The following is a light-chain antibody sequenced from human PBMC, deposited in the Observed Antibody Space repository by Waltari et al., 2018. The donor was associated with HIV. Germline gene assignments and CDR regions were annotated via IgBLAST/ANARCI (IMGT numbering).Light chain of an antibody. CDR3: QSYDSSLSGWV. CDR2: GNX. J-gene: IGLJ3*02. Sequence: TXXSXNIGAGYDVHWYQQLPGTXXKLXIYGNXXRPSGVPDRFSXXKSXXSXSLAITGLQAEDEADYYCQSYDSSLSGWVFGGGTKLTVL. CDR1: SXNIGAGYD. V-gene: IGLV1-40*01.